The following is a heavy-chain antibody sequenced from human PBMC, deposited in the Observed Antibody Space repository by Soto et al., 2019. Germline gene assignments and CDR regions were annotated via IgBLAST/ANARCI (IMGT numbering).Heavy chain of an antibody. CDR1: GFTFSSAW. CDR2: IKSKADGGTT. CDR3: ATEWLAVAGTSY. Sequence: GGSLRLSCAVSGFTFSSAWRNWVRQAPGKGLEWIGRIKSKADGGTTDYAAPVKGRFTISRDDSTNTFFLQMNSLKTEDTAMYYCATEWLAVAGTSYWGQGTLVTVSP. D-gene: IGHD6-19*01. J-gene: IGHJ4*02. V-gene: IGHV3-15*07.